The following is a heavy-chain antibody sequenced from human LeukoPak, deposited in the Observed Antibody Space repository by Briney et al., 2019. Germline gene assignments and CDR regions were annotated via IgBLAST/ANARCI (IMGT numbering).Heavy chain of an antibody. V-gene: IGHV1-2*02. D-gene: IGHD4-11*01. J-gene: IGHJ5*02. CDR1: GYPFNAYY. CDR2: INPNSGGT. CDR3: ARDPTAEDNYFDP. Sequence: ASVKVSCKASGYPFNAYYMHWVRQAPGQGLEWMGWINPNSGGTSYAQKFRGRVTMTRDTSISTAYMELSSLRSDDTALYYCARDPTAEDNYFDPWGQGTLVTVSS.